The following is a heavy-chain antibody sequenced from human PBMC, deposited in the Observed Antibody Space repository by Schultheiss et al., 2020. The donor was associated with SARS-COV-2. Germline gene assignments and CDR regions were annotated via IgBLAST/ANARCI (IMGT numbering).Heavy chain of an antibody. CDR1: GFTFSSYA. J-gene: IGHJ6*02. D-gene: IGHD3-10*01. V-gene: IGHV3-23*01. Sequence: GGSLRLSCAASGFTFSSYAMSWVRQAPGKGLEWVSAISGSGGSTYYADSVKGRFTISRDNSKNTLYLQMNSLRAEDTAVYYCARGPSGSYFYGLDVWGQGTTVTVSS. CDR3: ARGPSGSYFYGLDV. CDR2: ISGSGGST.